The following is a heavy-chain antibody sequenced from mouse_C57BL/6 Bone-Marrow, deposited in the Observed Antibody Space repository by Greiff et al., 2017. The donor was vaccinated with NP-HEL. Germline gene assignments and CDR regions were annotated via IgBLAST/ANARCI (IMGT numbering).Heavy chain of an antibody. CDR3: ARMGGTGRYFAV. CDR1: GYTFTSYW. Sequence: QVQLQQPGAELVKPGASVKLSCKASGYTFTSYWMHWVKQRPGQGLEWIGMIHPNSGSTNYNEKFKSKATLTVDKSSSTAYMQLSSLTSEDSAVYDCARMGGTGRYFAVWGTGTTVTVSS. CDR2: IHPNSGST. V-gene: IGHV1-64*01. D-gene: IGHD4-1*01. J-gene: IGHJ1*03.